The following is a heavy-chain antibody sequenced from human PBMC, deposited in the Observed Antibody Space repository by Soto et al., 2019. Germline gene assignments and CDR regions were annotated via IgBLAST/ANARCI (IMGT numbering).Heavy chain of an antibody. CDR2: IYYSGST. V-gene: IGHV4-59*01. CDR3: ARDSLGHGMDA. J-gene: IGHJ6*02. CDR1: GGSISSYY. D-gene: IGHD1-26*01. Sequence: QVQLQESGPGLVKPSETLSLTCTVSGGSISSYYWSWIRQPPGKGLEWIGYIYYSGSTNYNPSLKSRVTISVDTSKNQFSLKLSSVTAADTAVYYCARDSLGHGMDAWGQGTTVTVSS.